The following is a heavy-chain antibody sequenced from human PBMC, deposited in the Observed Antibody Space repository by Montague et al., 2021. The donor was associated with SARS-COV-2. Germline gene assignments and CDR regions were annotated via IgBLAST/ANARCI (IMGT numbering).Heavy chain of an antibody. V-gene: IGHV4-31*03. CDR3: ASTYGGNLRYYYYYMDV. J-gene: IGHJ6*03. Sequence: TLSLTCTVSSGSISSGGYYWSWIRQHPGKGLEWIGYIYYSGSTYYNPSLKSRVTISVDTSKNQFSLKLSSVTAADTAVYYCASTYGGNLRYYYYYMDVWGKGTTVTVSS. CDR1: SGSISSGGYY. CDR2: IYYSGST. D-gene: IGHD4-23*01.